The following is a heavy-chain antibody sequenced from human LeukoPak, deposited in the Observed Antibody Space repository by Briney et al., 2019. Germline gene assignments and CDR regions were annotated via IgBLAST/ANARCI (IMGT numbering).Heavy chain of an antibody. CDR3: AKVRGSSWYYSD. Sequence: GGSLRLSCAASGFTFSSYAMSWVRQAPGKGLEWVSAISGSGGSTYYADSVKGRSTISRDNSKNTLYLQMISLRAEDTAVYYCAKVRGSSWYYSDWGQGTLVTVSS. D-gene: IGHD6-13*01. V-gene: IGHV3-23*01. CDR1: GFTFSSYA. J-gene: IGHJ4*02. CDR2: ISGSGGST.